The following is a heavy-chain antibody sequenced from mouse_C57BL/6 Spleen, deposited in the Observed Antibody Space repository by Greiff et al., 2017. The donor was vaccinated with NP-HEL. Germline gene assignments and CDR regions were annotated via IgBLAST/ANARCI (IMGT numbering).Heavy chain of an antibody. CDR1: GYTFTSYW. Sequence: QVQLQQPGAELVRPGSSVKLSCKASGYTFTSYWMDWVKQRPGQGLEWIGNIYPSDSETHYNQKFKDKATLTVDKSSSTAYMQLSSLTSEDSAVYYCARRDGYDAMDYWGQGTSVTVSS. J-gene: IGHJ4*01. D-gene: IGHD2-3*01. CDR2: IYPSDSET. CDR3: ARRDGYDAMDY. V-gene: IGHV1-61*01.